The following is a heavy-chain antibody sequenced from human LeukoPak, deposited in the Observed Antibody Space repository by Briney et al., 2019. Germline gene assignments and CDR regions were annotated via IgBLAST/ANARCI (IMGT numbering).Heavy chain of an antibody. J-gene: IGHJ4*02. CDR3: ARGGGYSYGSFDY. D-gene: IGHD5-18*01. V-gene: IGHV3-74*01. CDR2: INRDGSST. CDR1: GIIFSNHW. Sequence: GGSLRLSCAASGIIFSNHWMHWVRQAPGKGLVWVSRINRDGSSTSYADSVKGRFTISRDNAKNTLYLQMNSLRAEDTAVYYCARGGGYSYGSFDYWGQGTLVTVSS.